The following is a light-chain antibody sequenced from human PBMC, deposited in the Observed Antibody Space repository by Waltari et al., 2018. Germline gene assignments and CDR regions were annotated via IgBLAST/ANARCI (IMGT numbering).Light chain of an antibody. V-gene: IGLV1-44*01. J-gene: IGLJ3*02. Sequence: SVLTQPPSASGTPGQRVTISCSGTSSNIGRNSVNWYQQVPGTAPKLLIYNNNQRPSGGPDRFSGSKSGTSASLDISGLQSEDEADYYCAAWDDSLNGVFGGGTKLTVL. CDR3: AAWDDSLNGV. CDR1: SSNIGRNS. CDR2: NNN.